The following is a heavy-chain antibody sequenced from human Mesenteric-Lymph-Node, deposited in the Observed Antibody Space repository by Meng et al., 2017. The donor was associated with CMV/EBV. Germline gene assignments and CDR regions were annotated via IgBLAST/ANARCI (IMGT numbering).Heavy chain of an antibody. Sequence: FSTDAMSWVRQTPGKGLEWVSTMSGTAAGGTTYYADSVKGRFTISRDNSKNTLYVQMNGLRAEDTAVYYCAKATLGTCSGVRCYYFDYWGQGTLVTVSS. D-gene: IGHD2-15*01. CDR1: FSTDA. V-gene: IGHV3-23*01. CDR2: MSGTAAGGTT. J-gene: IGHJ4*02. CDR3: AKATLGTCSGVRCYYFDY.